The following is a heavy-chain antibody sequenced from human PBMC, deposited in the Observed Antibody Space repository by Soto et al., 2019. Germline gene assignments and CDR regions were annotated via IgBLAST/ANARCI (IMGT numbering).Heavy chain of an antibody. CDR2: MNPKSGNT. CDR1: GYSFTSYD. V-gene: IGHV1-8*01. CDR3: AGSTVTTWYHAFDI. Sequence: GASVKVSCKASGYSFTSYDINWVRQATGQGLEWIGWMNPKSGNTGYAQKFQGRVTMTTDTSTSTAYMELRSLRSDDTAVYYCAGSTVTTWYHAFDIWGQGTMVTVSS. J-gene: IGHJ3*02. D-gene: IGHD4-17*01.